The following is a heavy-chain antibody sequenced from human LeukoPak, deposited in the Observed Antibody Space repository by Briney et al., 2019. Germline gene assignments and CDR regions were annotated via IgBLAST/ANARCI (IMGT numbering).Heavy chain of an antibody. D-gene: IGHD3-10*01. CDR2: INHSGST. CDR3: ARASMVRGVIGY. CDR1: GGSFSGYY. Sequence: SETLSLICAVYGGSFSGYYWSWIRQPPGKGLEWIGEINHSGSTNYNPSLKSRVTISVGTSKNQFSLKLSSVTAADTAVYYCARASMVRGVIGYWGQGTLVTVSS. V-gene: IGHV4-34*01. J-gene: IGHJ4*02.